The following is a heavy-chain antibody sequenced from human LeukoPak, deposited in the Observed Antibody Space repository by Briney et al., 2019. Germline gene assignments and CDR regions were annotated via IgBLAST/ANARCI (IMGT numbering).Heavy chain of an antibody. D-gene: IGHD5-24*01. V-gene: IGHV4-38-2*02. CDR3: ARDFGDGYNDGTYFDY. Sequence: SETLSLTCIVSGYSISSDCYWGWIRQPPGKGLEWIGSVYHTGSTYYNPSLKSRVTISADTSKNQFSLKLSSVTAADTAVYYCARDFGDGYNDGTYFDYWGQGTLVTVSS. CDR2: VYHTGST. CDR1: GYSISSDCY. J-gene: IGHJ4*02.